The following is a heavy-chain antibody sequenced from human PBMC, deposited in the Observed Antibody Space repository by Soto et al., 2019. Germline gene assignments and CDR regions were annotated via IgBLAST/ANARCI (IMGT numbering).Heavy chain of an antibody. CDR3: ARTMYYYDTNGPSFVY. Sequence: PSETLSLTCTVSGGSISSGGYYWSWIRQHPGKGLEWIGYIYYSGSTYYNPSLKSRVTISVDTSKNQFSLKLSSVTAADTAVYYCARTMYYYDTNGPSFVYWGQGTLVTVSS. V-gene: IGHV4-31*03. CDR2: IYYSGST. D-gene: IGHD3-22*01. J-gene: IGHJ4*02. CDR1: GGSISSGGYY.